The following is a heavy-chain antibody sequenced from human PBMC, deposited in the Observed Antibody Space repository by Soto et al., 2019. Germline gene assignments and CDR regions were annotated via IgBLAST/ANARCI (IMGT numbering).Heavy chain of an antibody. V-gene: IGHV5-10-1*01. CDR2: IDPSDSYT. Sequence: PGESLKISCKGSGYSFTSYWISWVRQMPGKGLEWKGRIDPSDSYTNYSPSFQGHVTISADKSISTAYLQWSSLKASDTVMYYFARLYCSSTSCYVAYYYGMDVWGQGTTVTVSS. CDR1: GYSFTSYW. D-gene: IGHD2-2*01. CDR3: ARLYCSSTSCYVAYYYGMDV. J-gene: IGHJ6*02.